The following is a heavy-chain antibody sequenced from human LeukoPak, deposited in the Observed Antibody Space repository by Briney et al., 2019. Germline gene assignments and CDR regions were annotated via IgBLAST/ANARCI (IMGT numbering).Heavy chain of an antibody. CDR1: GFTFSSYW. CDR3: AKHLQTVTTYRRGFDY. V-gene: IGHV3-23*01. D-gene: IGHD4-17*01. Sequence: GGSLRLSCAASGFTFSSYWMTWVRQAPGKGLEWVSAISGSDSSTYYADSVKGRFTISRDNSKNTLYLQINSLRAEDTAVYYCAKHLQTVTTYRRGFDYWGQGTLVTVSS. J-gene: IGHJ4*02. CDR2: ISGSDSST.